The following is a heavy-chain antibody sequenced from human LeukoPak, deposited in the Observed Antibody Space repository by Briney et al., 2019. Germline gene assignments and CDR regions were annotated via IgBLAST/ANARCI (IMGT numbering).Heavy chain of an antibody. D-gene: IGHD2-2*01. Sequence: ASVKVSCKASGGTFSSYTISWVRQAPGQGLEWMGRIIPILGIANYAQKFQGRVTITADKSTSTAYMELSGLRSEDTAVYYCARDLGYCSSTSCLGDAFDIWGQGTMVTVSS. V-gene: IGHV1-69*04. J-gene: IGHJ3*02. CDR2: IIPILGIA. CDR1: GGTFSSYT. CDR3: ARDLGYCSSTSCLGDAFDI.